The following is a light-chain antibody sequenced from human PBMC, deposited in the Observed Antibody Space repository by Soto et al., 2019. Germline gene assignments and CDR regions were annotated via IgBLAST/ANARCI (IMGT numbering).Light chain of an antibody. CDR2: GAS. CDR3: QQYNSYSPFT. J-gene: IGKJ3*01. CDR1: QSVMNS. Sequence: VMTQSPVILSVSPGERVTLSCRASQSVMNSLAWYQQRPGQAPRLLIHGASTRATGIPARFSGSGSGTEFTLTISSLQSEDFAVYYCQQYNSYSPFTFGPGTKVDIK. V-gene: IGKV3-15*01.